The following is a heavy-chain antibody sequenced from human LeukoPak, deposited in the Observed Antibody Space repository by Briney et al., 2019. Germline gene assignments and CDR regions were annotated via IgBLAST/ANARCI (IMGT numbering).Heavy chain of an antibody. D-gene: IGHD4-17*01. CDR2: ISYDGSDK. V-gene: IGHV3-30*03. Sequence: GGSLRLSCAAPGFTVSSNYMSWVRQAPGKGLEWVAVISYDGSDKYYADSVKGRFTISRDNSKNTVYLQMNSLRAEDTAVYYCARGQAHDYGDLYYFDYWGQGTLVTVSS. CDR1: GFTVSSNY. J-gene: IGHJ4*02. CDR3: ARGQAHDYGDLYYFDY.